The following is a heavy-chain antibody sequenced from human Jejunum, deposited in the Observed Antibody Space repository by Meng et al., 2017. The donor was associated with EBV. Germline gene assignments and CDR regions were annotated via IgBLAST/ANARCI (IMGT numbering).Heavy chain of an antibody. J-gene: IGHJ4*02. Sequence: VPLVQSGAEVKKPGASVKVSCKASGYDFINSGISWGRQAPGQGLEWMGWISVYRGNTNYAQRFQDRVTLTTNTSTSTVYMELRSLTSDDTAVYCCARDRSNSDYWGQGTLVTVSS. CDR3: ARDRSNSDY. D-gene: IGHD5-24*01. V-gene: IGHV1-18*01. CDR1: GYDFINSG. CDR2: ISVYRGNT.